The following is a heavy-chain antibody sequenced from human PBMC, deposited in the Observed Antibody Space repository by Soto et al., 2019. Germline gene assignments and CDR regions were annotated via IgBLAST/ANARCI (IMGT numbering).Heavy chain of an antibody. CDR3: ANDYGDYTSYYGMDV. J-gene: IGHJ6*02. D-gene: IGHD4-17*01. V-gene: IGHV4-39*01. Sequence: QLQLQESGPGLVKPSETLSLTCTVSGASVTSSTYYWGWIRQPPGKGLAWIGSIYYSGSTYYNPSLRSRVTISVDTHNNQVSPKLTSVTAADTAVYYCANDYGDYTSYYGMDVWGQGTTVTVSS. CDR2: IYYSGST. CDR1: GASVTSSTYY.